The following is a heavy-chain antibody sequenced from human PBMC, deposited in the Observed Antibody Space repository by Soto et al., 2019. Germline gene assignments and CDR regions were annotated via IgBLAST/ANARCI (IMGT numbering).Heavy chain of an antibody. V-gene: IGHV1-69*13. CDR1: GGSFSSYG. J-gene: IGHJ6*02. CDR2: IIPIIGTT. CDR3: ARELKEPGSYYYYGLGV. Sequence: SVKVSCKASGGSFSSYGITWVRQAPGQGLEWMGGIIPIIGTTKYAQKFQGRVTITADESTTTAYMELSSLISEDTAVYYCARELKEPGSYYYYGLGVWGQGTTVTVSS. D-gene: IGHD3-10*01.